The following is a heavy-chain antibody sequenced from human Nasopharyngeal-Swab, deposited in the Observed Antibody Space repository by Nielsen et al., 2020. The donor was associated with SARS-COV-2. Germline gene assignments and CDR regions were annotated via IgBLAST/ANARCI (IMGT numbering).Heavy chain of an antibody. J-gene: IGHJ1*01. CDR3: ARGLGAPSSVWH. D-gene: IGHD1-26*01. CDR2: MSPNSGNT. CDR1: GYTFIDFD. V-gene: IGHV1-8*01. Sequence: ASVKVSCKASGYTFIDFDINWVRQAIGQGLEWMGSMSPNSGNTGYAEKFEGRVTMTRNIATNTAYMELTSLGFEDTAVYYCARGLGAPSSVWHWGPGTQVSVSS.